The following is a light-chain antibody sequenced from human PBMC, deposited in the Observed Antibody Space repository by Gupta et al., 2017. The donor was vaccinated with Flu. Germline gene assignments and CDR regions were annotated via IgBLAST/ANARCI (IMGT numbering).Light chain of an antibody. CDR3: PVWDSSSEHVV. V-gene: IGLV3-21*02. Sequence: SYVLTHPPSVSVAPGQTARITCGGNNIGSKSVHWYQQKPGQAPVLVVCDDSDRPSGIPERFSGSNSGNTATLTISRVEAGDEADYSCPVWDSSSEHVVFGGGTKLTVL. J-gene: IGLJ3*02. CDR2: DDS. CDR1: NIGSKS.